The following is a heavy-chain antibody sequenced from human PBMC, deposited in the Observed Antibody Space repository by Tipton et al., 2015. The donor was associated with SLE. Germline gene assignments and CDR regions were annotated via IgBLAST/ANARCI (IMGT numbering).Heavy chain of an antibody. V-gene: IGHV4-59*12. Sequence: TLSLTCTVSGGSISSYYWSWIRQPPGKGLEWIGYIYYSGSTNYSPSLKSRVTMSVDTSKNQFSLKLSSVTAADTAVYYCARDLWLYYYDSTEAFDYWGQGTLVTVSS. CDR3: ARDLWLYYYDSTEAFDY. J-gene: IGHJ4*02. D-gene: IGHD3-22*01. CDR2: IYYSGST. CDR1: GGSISSYY.